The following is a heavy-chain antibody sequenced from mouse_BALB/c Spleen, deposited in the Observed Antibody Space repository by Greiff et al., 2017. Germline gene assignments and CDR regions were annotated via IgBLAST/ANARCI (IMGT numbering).Heavy chain of an antibody. CDR3: ARGRNVDY. Sequence: EVQRVESGGGLVKPGGSLKLSCAASGFTFSSYAMSWVRQTPEKRLEWVASISSGGSTYYPDSVKGRFTISRDNARNILYLQMSSLRSEDTAMYYCARGRNVDYWGQGTSVTVSS. J-gene: IGHJ4*01. V-gene: IGHV5-6-5*01. CDR1: GFTFSSYA. CDR2: ISSGGST.